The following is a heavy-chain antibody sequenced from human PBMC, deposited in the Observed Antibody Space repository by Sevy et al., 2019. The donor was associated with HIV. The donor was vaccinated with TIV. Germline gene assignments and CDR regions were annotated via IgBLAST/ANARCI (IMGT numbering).Heavy chain of an antibody. CDR3: AKDFTGYNGMDV. Sequence: GGSLRLSCVVSGISFTTSGMHWVRQAPGKGLEWEAVISYHGRDKFYAESVKRRSTISRDNSKNMLYLQINSLRAEDTAVYYFAKDFTGYNGMDVWGQGTMVTVSS. CDR2: ISYHGRDK. J-gene: IGHJ6*02. CDR1: GISFTTSG. V-gene: IGHV3-30*18. D-gene: IGHD3-9*01.